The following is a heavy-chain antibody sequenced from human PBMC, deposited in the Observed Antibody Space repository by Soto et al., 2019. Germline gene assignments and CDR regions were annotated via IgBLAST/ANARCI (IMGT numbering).Heavy chain of an antibody. CDR3: ARRVGSYYVLDY. D-gene: IGHD1-26*01. J-gene: IGHJ4*02. Sequence: PSETLSLTCTVSGGSISSSSYYWGWIRQPPGKGLEWIGSIYYSGSTYYNPSLKSRVTISVDTSKNQFSLKLSSVTAADTAVYYCARRVGSYYVLDYWGQGTLVTVSS. CDR1: GGSISSSSYY. CDR2: IYYSGST. V-gene: IGHV4-39*01.